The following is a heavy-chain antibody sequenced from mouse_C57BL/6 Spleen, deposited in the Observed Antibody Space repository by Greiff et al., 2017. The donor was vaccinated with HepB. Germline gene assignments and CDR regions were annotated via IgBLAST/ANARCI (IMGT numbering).Heavy chain of an antibody. CDR1: GYAFSSSW. CDR3: APLVLGGFAY. Sequence: QVQLQQSGPELVKPGASVKISCKASGYAFSSSWMNWVKQRPGEGLEWIGRIYPGDGDTNYNGKFKGKATLTADKSSSTAYMQLSSLTSEDSAVYFCAPLVLGGFAYWGQGTLVTVSA. CDR2: IYPGDGDT. V-gene: IGHV1-82*01. J-gene: IGHJ3*01.